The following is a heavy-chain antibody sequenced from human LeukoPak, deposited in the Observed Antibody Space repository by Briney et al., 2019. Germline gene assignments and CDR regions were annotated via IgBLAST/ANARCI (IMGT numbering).Heavy chain of an antibody. CDR2: ISYDGSNK. CDR1: GFTFSSYA. D-gene: IGHD3-22*01. V-gene: IGHV3-30*04. J-gene: IGHJ4*02. Sequence: PGGSLRLSCAASGFTFSSYAMHWVRQAPGKGLEWVAVISYDGSNKYYADSVKGRFTISRDNSKNTLYLQMNSLRAEDTAVYYCARGDSSGYYWDCFDYWGQGTLVTVSS. CDR3: ARGDSSGYYWDCFDY.